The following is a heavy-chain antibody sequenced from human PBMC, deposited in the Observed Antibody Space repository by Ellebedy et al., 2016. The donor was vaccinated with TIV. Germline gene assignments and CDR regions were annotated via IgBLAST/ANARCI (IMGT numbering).Heavy chain of an antibody. Sequence: GESLKISXVGTAFRFSSYGMHWVRQAPGKGLEWVAVIWYDGSNKYYADSVKGRFIISRDNSKNTIYLQMDGLRVEDTAVYYCAKDRGTSGWYGDAFDFWGPGTIVTVS. CDR2: IWYDGSNK. CDR1: AFRFSSYG. D-gene: IGHD6-19*01. V-gene: IGHV3-33*06. CDR3: AKDRGTSGWYGDAFDF. J-gene: IGHJ3*01.